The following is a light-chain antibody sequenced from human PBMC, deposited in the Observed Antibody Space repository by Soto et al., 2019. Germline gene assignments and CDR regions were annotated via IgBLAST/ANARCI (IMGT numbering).Light chain of an antibody. CDR1: QSIGSD. CDR3: QQYNSWWT. V-gene: IGKV3-15*01. J-gene: IGKJ1*01. Sequence: EIVMTQSPATLSVSPGDRATFSCRASQSIGSDLAWYQQKVGQSPRLLIYGASTRATGIPARFSGSGSGTEFTLTISSLQSEDFVVYYCQQYNSWWTFGQGTKVEIK. CDR2: GAS.